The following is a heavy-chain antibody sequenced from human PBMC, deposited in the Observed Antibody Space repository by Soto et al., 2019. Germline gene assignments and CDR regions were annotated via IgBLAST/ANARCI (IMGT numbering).Heavy chain of an antibody. Sequence: PSETLSLTCTVSGASISGGGNYWSWIRQHPGKGLEWIGYIYYTGSTYYSPSLKSRVTISVDRSKNQFSLNLTSVTAADTAVYYCARGRLVLPAAIRNWFDPWGQGTLVTVSS. CDR3: ARGRLVLPAAIRNWFDP. D-gene: IGHD2-2*02. V-gene: IGHV4-31*03. CDR2: IYYTGST. J-gene: IGHJ5*02. CDR1: GASISGGGNY.